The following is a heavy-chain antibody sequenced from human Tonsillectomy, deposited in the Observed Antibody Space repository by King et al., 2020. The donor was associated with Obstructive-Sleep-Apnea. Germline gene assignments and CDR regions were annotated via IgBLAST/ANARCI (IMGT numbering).Heavy chain of an antibody. J-gene: IGHJ5*02. CDR2: IFYSGST. V-gene: IGHV4-39*06. D-gene: IGHD3-16*01. CDR1: GDSISSSSYY. Sequence: QLQESGPGLVKPSETLSLTCTVSGDSISSSSYYWGWIRQPPGKGLEWIGSIFYSGSTDYNPSLKRRVTISVATSKHQFTLKLSSVTAADTAVYYCARVQYDYIGGNDYRFDPWGQGTLVIVPS. CDR3: ARVQYDYIGGNDYRFDP.